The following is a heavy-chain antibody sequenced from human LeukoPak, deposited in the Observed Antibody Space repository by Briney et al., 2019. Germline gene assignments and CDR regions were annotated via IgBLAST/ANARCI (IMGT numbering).Heavy chain of an antibody. CDR3: ARLDGSYPYYYYYYGMDV. CDR2: IYYSGST. CDR1: GGSISSYY. D-gene: IGHD1-26*01. J-gene: IGHJ6*02. V-gene: IGHV4-59*01. Sequence: SETLSLTCTVSGGSISSYYWSWIRQPPGKGLEWIGYIYYSGSTNYNPSLKSRVTISVDTSKNQFSLKLSSVTAVDTAVYYCARLDGSYPYYYYYYGMDVWGQGTTVTVSS.